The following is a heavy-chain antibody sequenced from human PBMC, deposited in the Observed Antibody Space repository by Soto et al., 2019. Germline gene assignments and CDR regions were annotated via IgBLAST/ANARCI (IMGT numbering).Heavy chain of an antibody. CDR2: INPLSGIP. V-gene: IGHV1-69*09. CDR1: GGTFVRHV. D-gene: IGHD2-2*01. J-gene: IGHJ4*02. CDR3: AAPACAATWCSPSHNLDH. Sequence: QVQLVQSGAEVKKPASSVKVSCKTSGGTFVRHVISWVRQAPGQGPEWMGKINPLSGIPNYAQKFQDRVTFNADTDSSTAYMELCSLRSDDTAVYYCAAPACAATWCSPSHNLDHWGQGTLVTVSS.